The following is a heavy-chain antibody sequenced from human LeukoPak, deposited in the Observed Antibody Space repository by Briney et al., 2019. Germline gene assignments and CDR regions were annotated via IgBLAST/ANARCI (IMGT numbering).Heavy chain of an antibody. CDR1: GFIVSSNY. J-gene: IGHJ4*02. Sequence: PAGSLRLSCAASGFIVSSNYMSWVRQAPGKGLEWVSILYSGTTSYEDSVKGRFTISRDTSKNTLYLQMNSLRAEDTAVYYCAREGYCSSTSCSVWGQGTLVTVSS. CDR2: LYSGTT. D-gene: IGHD2-2*01. CDR3: AREGYCSSTSCSV. V-gene: IGHV3-53*01.